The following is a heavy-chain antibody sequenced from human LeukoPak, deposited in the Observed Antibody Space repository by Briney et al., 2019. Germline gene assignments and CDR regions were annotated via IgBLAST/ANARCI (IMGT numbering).Heavy chain of an antibody. CDR3: ASYYGINWVVGY. D-gene: IGHD4-17*01. V-gene: IGHV3-7*01. J-gene: IGHJ4*02. Sequence: PRGSLRLSCEGSGVSEYWMSWVRQAPGKRLEWVASVKQGGREKYYVDSVKGRFDISRDDAKNSLYLQMNTLRSDDTALYYCASYYGINWVVGYWGQGTLVTVSS. CDR2: VKQGGREK. CDR1: GVSEYW.